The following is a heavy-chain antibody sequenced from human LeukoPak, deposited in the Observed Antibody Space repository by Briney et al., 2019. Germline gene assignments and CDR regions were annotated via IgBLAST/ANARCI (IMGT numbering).Heavy chain of an antibody. CDR2: ISSSGNTI. CDR1: GFTFSDYY. Sequence: GGSLRLSCAASGFTFSDYYMSWIRQAPGKGLEWVSYISSSGNTIYYADSVKGRFTISRDNAKNSLYLQMNSLRAEDTAVYYCARLGSSWGWLRLLDPWGQGTLVTVSS. D-gene: IGHD5-12*01. CDR3: ARLGSSWGWLRLLDP. J-gene: IGHJ5*02. V-gene: IGHV3-11*04.